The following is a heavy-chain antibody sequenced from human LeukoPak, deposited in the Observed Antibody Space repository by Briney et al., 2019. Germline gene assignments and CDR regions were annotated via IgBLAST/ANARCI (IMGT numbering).Heavy chain of an antibody. CDR2: IYTSGST. D-gene: IGHD3-3*01. CDR1: GGSISSGSYY. J-gene: IGHJ5*02. CDR3: ARLAPIFGVVTPA. Sequence: SETLSLTCTVSGGSISSGSYYWSWIRQPAGKGLEWTGRIYTSGSTNYNPSLKGRVTISVDTSKNQFSLKLSSVTAADTAVYYCARLAPIFGVVTPAWGQGTLVTVSS. V-gene: IGHV4-61*02.